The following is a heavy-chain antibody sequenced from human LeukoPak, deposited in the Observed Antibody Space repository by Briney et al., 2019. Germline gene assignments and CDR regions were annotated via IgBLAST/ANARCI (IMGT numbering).Heavy chain of an antibody. V-gene: IGHV1-2*02. D-gene: IGHD3-22*01. J-gene: IGHJ4*02. Sequence: ASVKVSCKASGYSFTGYYMHWVRQAPGQGLEWMGWINPYSGGTNYAQKFQGRVTMTRDTSISTAYMDLRSLRSDDTAVYYCVRDSYDSSGNYLDYWGQGTLVTVSS. CDR3: VRDSYDSSGNYLDY. CDR1: GYSFTGYY. CDR2: INPYSGGT.